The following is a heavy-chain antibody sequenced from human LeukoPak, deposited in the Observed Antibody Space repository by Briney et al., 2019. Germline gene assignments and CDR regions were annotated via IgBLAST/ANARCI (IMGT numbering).Heavy chain of an antibody. CDR3: AKVPQGRVGRSIHFDY. Sequence: GGSLRLSCAASGFTFSSYAMSWVRQAPGKGLEWVSAISGSGGSTYYADSVKGRFTISRDNSKNTLYLQMNSLRAEDTAVYYCAKVPQGRVGRSIHFDYWGQGTLVTVSS. V-gene: IGHV3-23*01. J-gene: IGHJ4*02. CDR1: GFTFSSYA. CDR2: ISGSGGST.